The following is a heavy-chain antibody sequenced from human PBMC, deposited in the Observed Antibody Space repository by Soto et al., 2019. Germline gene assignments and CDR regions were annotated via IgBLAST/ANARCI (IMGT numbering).Heavy chain of an antibody. CDR2: ISYDGSNK. D-gene: IGHD6-6*01. CDR3: ARDDVYSSSSGAFDI. CDR1: GFTFSSYA. J-gene: IGHJ3*02. V-gene: IGHV3-30-3*01. Sequence: GGSLRLSCAASGFTFSSYAMSWVRQAPGKGLEWVAVISYDGSNKYYGDSVKGRFTISRDNSKNTLYLQMNSLRAEDTAVYYCARDDVYSSSSGAFDIWGQGTMVTVSS.